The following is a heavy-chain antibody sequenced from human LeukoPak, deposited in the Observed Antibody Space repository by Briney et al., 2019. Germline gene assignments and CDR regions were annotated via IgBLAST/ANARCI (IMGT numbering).Heavy chain of an antibody. CDR2: IYSGGST. Sequence: GGSLRLSCAASGFTVSSNYMSWVRQAPGKGLEWVSVIYSGGSTYYADSVKGRFTISRDNSKNTLYLQMNSLRAEDTAVYYCAKCQRSTSCYLGWFDPWGQGTLVTVSS. CDR3: AKCQRSTSCYLGWFDP. CDR1: GFTVSSNY. V-gene: IGHV3-53*01. J-gene: IGHJ5*02. D-gene: IGHD2-2*01.